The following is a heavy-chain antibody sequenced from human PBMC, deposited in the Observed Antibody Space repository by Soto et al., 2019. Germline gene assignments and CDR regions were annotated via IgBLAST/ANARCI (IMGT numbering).Heavy chain of an antibody. J-gene: IGHJ4*02. V-gene: IGHV5-51*01. CDR1: SFTSYW. Sequence: SFTSYWIGWILQMPGKGLEWMGIIHPGDSETRYTPSFQGQVTMSADKSISTPYLQWSSLKASDTAIYYCARRSSWSNFDYWGQGTLVTVSS. D-gene: IGHD6-13*01. CDR2: IHPGDSET. CDR3: ARRSSWSNFDY.